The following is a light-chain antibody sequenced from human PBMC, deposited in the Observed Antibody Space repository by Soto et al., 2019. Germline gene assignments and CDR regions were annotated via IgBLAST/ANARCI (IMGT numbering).Light chain of an antibody. V-gene: IGKV3-15*01. CDR3: QQYNNWPLWT. CDR1: QSVSSN. J-gene: IGKJ1*01. Sequence: EIVMTQSPATLSVSPGERATLSCRASQSVSSNLAWYQQKPGQAPRLLIYGASTRATAIPARFSGSGSGTEFTLTISSLQSEDFAVCYCQQYNNWPLWTFGQGTKVEIK. CDR2: GAS.